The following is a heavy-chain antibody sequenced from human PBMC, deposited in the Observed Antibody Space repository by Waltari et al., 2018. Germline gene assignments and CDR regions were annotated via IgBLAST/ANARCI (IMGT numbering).Heavy chain of an antibody. J-gene: IGHJ3*02. V-gene: IGHV4-59*11. Sequence: QVQLQESGPGLVKPSETLSLTCTVPGGSISSHYWSWIRQPPAKGLEWIGYIYYSGSTNYNPSLKGRVTISVDTSKNQFSLKLSSVTAADTAVYYCATRIAARSFGAFDIWGQGTMVTVSS. CDR1: GGSISSHY. D-gene: IGHD6-6*01. CDR3: ATRIAARSFGAFDI. CDR2: IYYSGST.